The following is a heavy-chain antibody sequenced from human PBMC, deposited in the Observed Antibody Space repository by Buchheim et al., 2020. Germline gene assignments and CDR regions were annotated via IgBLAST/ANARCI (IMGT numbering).Heavy chain of an antibody. CDR1: GFTFSEYS. CDR2: IRTASGP. J-gene: IGHJ4*02. V-gene: IGHV3-48*04. Sequence: EVQLVESGGGLIQPGGSLRLSCSASGFTFSEYSMNWVRQAPGKGLEWISRIRTASGPYADSVKGRFTISRDNAKNSLYLQINSLRVEDTAVYFCARDDSWSFDYWGQG. D-gene: IGHD3-3*01. CDR3: ARDDSWSFDY.